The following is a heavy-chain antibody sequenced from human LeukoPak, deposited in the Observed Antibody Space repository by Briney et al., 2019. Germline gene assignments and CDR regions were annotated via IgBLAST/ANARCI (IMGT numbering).Heavy chain of an antibody. J-gene: IGHJ5*02. V-gene: IGHV4-59*08. D-gene: IGHD6-19*01. CDR1: GGSISSYY. Sequence: SENLSLTCTVSGGSISSYYWSWIRQPPGKGLEWIGYIYYSGSTNYNPSLKSRVTISVDTSKNQFSLKLSSVTAADTAVYYCARHGSSGWYWWFDPWGQGTLVTVSS. CDR2: IYYSGST. CDR3: ARHGSSGWYWWFDP.